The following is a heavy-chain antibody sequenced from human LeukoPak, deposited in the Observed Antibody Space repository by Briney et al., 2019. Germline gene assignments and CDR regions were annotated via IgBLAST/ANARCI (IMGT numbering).Heavy chain of an antibody. V-gene: IGHV1-8*02. CDR3: ARVLYGGRKTMVRGVSLLGY. D-gene: IGHD3-10*01. J-gene: IGHJ4*02. CDR1: GYTFTSYG. CDR2: MNPNSGNT. Sequence: ASVKVSCKASGYTFTSYGISWVRQATGQGLEWMGWMNPNSGNTGYAQKFQGRVTMTRNTSISTAYMELSSLRSEDTAVYYCARVLYGGRKTMVRGVSLLGYWGQGTLVTVSS.